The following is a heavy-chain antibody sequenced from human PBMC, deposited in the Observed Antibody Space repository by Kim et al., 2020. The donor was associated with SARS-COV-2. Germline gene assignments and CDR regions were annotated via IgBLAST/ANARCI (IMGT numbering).Heavy chain of an antibody. D-gene: IGHD2-21*01. CDR3: ARLGVVIGIYYFDY. Sequence: ADSVKGRFTISRDNAKNSLYLQMNSLRDEDTAVYYCARLGVVIGIYYFDYWGQGTLVTVSS. J-gene: IGHJ4*02. V-gene: IGHV3-48*02.